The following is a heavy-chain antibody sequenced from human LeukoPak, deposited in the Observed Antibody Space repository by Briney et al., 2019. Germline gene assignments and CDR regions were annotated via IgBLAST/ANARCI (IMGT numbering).Heavy chain of an antibody. CDR3: AREASGTTPVY. D-gene: IGHD1-14*01. CDR1: GYTFTSYY. Sequence: ASVKVSCKASGYTFTSYYMHWVRQAPGQGLEWMGIINPSGGSTSYAQKFQGRVTMTRDTSTSTVYMELSSLRSEDTAVYCCAREASGTTPVYWGQGTLVAVSS. J-gene: IGHJ4*02. CDR2: INPSGGST. V-gene: IGHV1-46*01.